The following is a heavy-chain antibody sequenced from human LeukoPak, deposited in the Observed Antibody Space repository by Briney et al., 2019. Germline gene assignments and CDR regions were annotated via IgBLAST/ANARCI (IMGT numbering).Heavy chain of an antibody. CDR3: ARDHRGDGYNY. Sequence: SVKVSCKASGGTFSSYAISWVRQAPGQGLEWMGRIIPILGIANYAQKFQGRVTITADKSASTAYMELSSLRSEDTAVYYCARDHRGDGYNYWGQGTLVTVSS. CDR2: IIPILGIA. D-gene: IGHD5-24*01. J-gene: IGHJ4*02. V-gene: IGHV1-69*04. CDR1: GGTFSSYA.